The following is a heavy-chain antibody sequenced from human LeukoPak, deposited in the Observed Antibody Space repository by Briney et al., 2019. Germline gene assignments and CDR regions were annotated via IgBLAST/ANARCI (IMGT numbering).Heavy chain of an antibody. CDR3: ASPLENYDSSGYPRMNFDY. D-gene: IGHD3-22*01. Sequence: PSETLSLTCTVSGGTISTDNCYWGWIRQPPGKGLGWIGSIYYNGNTYYNPSLKSRVTISVDTSKNQFSLKLSSVTAADTAVYYCASPLENYDSSGYPRMNFDYWGQGTLVTVSS. CDR1: GGTISTDNCY. CDR2: IYYNGNT. V-gene: IGHV4-39*07. J-gene: IGHJ4*02.